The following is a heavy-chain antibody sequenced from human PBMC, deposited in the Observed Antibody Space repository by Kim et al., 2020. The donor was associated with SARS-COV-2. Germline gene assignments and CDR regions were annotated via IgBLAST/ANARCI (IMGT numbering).Heavy chain of an antibody. CDR3: ARDVGDSGYDGAFDI. V-gene: IGHV3-21*01. Sequence: GGSLRLSCAASGFTFSSYSMNWVRQAPGKGLEWVSSISSSSSYIYYADSVKGRFTISRDNAKNSLYLQMNSLRAEDTAVYYCARDVGDSGYDGAFDIWGQGTMVTVSS. CDR1: GFTFSSYS. J-gene: IGHJ3*02. D-gene: IGHD5-12*01. CDR2: ISSSSSYI.